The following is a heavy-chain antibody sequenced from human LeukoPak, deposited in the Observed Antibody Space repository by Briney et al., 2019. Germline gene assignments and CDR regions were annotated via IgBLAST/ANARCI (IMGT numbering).Heavy chain of an antibody. J-gene: IGHJ4*02. V-gene: IGHV1-2*02. CDR3: ARESGSGWYHDY. CDR1: GYAFTAYY. CDR2: INPNSGVT. D-gene: IGHD6-19*01. Sequence: ASVKVSCKASGYAFTAYYMHWVRQAPGQGLEWMACINPNSGVTNYAQKFQGRVTMTRDTSISTAYMELSRLTSDDTAVYYCARESGSGWYHDYWGQGTLVTVSS.